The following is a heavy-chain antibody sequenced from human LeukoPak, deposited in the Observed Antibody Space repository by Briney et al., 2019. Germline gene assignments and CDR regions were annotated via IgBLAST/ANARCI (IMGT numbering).Heavy chain of an antibody. V-gene: IGHV4-59*08. CDR3: ARLRYYDFWSGYYDY. J-gene: IGHJ4*02. D-gene: IGHD3-3*01. Sequence: PSETLSLTCTVSGGSISSYYWSWIRQPPGKGLEWIGYIYYSGSTYYNPSLKSRVTISVDTSKNQFSLKLSSVTAADTAVYYCARLRYYDFWSGYYDYWGQGTLVTVSS. CDR2: IYYSGST. CDR1: GGSISSYY.